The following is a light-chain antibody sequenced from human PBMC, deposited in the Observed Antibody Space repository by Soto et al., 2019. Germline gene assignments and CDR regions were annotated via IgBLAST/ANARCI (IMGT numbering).Light chain of an antibody. V-gene: IGKV3-20*01. CDR3: QQYGSSPWT. Sequence: EMVLTQAAGTLSLSPGERATLSCKASQSVSNNYLAWYQQKPGQAPRLLIYGASNRATGIPDRFSGSGSGTDFTLTISRLEPEDFAVYYCQQYGSSPWTFGQGTKVDIK. J-gene: IGKJ1*01. CDR2: GAS. CDR1: QSVSNNY.